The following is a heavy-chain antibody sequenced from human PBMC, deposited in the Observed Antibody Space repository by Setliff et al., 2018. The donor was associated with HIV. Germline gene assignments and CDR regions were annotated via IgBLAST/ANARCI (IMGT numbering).Heavy chain of an antibody. J-gene: IGHJ4*02. CDR3: TRHYGSGTYCLAY. Sequence: GGSLRLSCAASGFTFGNYWMHWVRQAPGKGLVWVSRINSDGSSTTYADSVKGRFTISRDNAKNTLYLEMNSLRDEDTAVYYCTRHYGSGTYCLAYWGQGTLVTVSS. CDR1: GFTFGNYW. D-gene: IGHD3-10*01. CDR2: INSDGSST. V-gene: IGHV3-74*01.